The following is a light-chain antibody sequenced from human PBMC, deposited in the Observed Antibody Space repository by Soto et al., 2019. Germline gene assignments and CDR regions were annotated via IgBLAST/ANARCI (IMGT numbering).Light chain of an antibody. CDR1: ESVSNN. V-gene: IGKV3-15*01. CDR2: GAS. CDR3: XQXXXWPPVT. Sequence: EILLTQSPATLSVSPGEGVTLSCRASESVSNNLAWYQHKPGQPPRLLIYGASTRATGIPARFSGSGSWTQFTLTISSLQSEDXAXYYXXQXXXWPPVTXXPGTKVEIK. J-gene: IGKJ3*01.